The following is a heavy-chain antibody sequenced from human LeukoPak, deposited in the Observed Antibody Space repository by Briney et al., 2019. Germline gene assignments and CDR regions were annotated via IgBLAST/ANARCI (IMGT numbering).Heavy chain of an antibody. J-gene: IGHJ6*03. CDR3: ARDVSSYYDILTGYDDYYYYYMDV. V-gene: IGHV1-18*04. CDR2: ISAYNGNT. Sequence: ASVKVSCTASGYTFSDYYIHWLRQAPGQGLEWMGWISAYNGNTNYAQKLQGRVTMATDTSTSTAYMELRSLRSDDTAVYYCARDVSSYYDILTGYDDYYYYYMDVWGKGTTVTVSS. CDR1: GYTFSDYY. D-gene: IGHD3-9*01.